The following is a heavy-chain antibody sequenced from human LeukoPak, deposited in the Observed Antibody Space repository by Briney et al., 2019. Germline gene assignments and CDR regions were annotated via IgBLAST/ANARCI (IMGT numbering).Heavy chain of an antibody. Sequence: PGRSLRLSCAASGFTFSSYAMHWVRQAPGKGLEWVAVISYDGSNKYYADSVKGRSTISRDNSKNTLYLQMNSLRAEDTAVYYCARDGSSGSDYWGQGTLVTVSS. V-gene: IGHV3-30*01. D-gene: IGHD6-19*01. CDR2: ISYDGSNK. J-gene: IGHJ4*02. CDR1: GFTFSSYA. CDR3: ARDGSSGSDY.